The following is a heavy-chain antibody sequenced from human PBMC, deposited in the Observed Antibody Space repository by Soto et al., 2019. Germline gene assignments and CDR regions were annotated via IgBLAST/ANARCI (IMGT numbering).Heavy chain of an antibody. D-gene: IGHD7-27*01. CDR3: ARGPPKWGFDY. CDR1: GYTFTSYD. Sequence: QVQLVQSGAEVKEPGASVKVSCKASGYTFTSYDFNWVRQATGQGPEWMGWMSSSSGHTGYAQKFQGRVTMTRNTAISTAYRELSSVRSEDTAVYYCARGPPKWGFDYWGQGVLVTVSS. J-gene: IGHJ4*02. V-gene: IGHV1-8*01. CDR2: MSSSSGHT.